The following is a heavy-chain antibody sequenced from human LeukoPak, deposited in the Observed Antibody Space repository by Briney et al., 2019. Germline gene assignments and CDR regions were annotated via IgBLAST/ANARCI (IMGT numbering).Heavy chain of an antibody. Sequence: PGRSLRLSCAASGFSFEAYGMYWVRQAPGKGLEWVSGITWNSDDMAYADSVKGRFTTSRDNAKNCLYLQMNTLTLEDTALYYCTRVTSWRTGFDYWGQGTLVTVSS. D-gene: IGHD1-1*01. CDR1: GFSFEAYG. V-gene: IGHV3-9*01. CDR2: ITWNSDDM. J-gene: IGHJ4*02. CDR3: TRVTSWRTGFDY.